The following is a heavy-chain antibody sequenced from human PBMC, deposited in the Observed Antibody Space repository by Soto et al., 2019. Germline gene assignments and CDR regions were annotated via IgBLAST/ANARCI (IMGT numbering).Heavy chain of an antibody. D-gene: IGHD6-13*01. CDR2: ISGYNGYP. Sequence: QVQLVQSGAGVRMPGASVNVSCKTSGYIFTNYGVAWMRQAPGQGLELVAWISGYNGYPKHTQKFQGRVTVTTDTTTRTGYMELRNLRSDDTAVYYCARASAGALYDFWGQGTRVTVSS. CDR3: ARASAGALYDF. V-gene: IGHV1-18*01. J-gene: IGHJ4*02. CDR1: GYIFTNYG.